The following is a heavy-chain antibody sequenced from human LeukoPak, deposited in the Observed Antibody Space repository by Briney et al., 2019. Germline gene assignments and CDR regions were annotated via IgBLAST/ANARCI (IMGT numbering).Heavy chain of an antibody. CDR1: GYTFTAYY. CDR2: INPNSGGT. J-gene: IGHJ4*02. Sequence: ALVKVSCKASGYTFTAYYIHWVRQAPGQGLEWMGWINPNSGGTNYAQKFQGRVTMTKDTSISTAYMELRRLRSDDTAVYYCTRDPPYSSSWYEGYYFDYWGQGTLVTVSS. CDR3: TRDPPYSSSWYEGYYFDY. D-gene: IGHD6-13*01. V-gene: IGHV1-2*02.